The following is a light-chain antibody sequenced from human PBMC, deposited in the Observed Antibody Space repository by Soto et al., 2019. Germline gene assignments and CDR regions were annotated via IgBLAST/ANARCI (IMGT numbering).Light chain of an antibody. CDR1: Y. V-gene: IGKV1-39*01. Sequence: YLNWYQQRPGKTPNLLVYAASNLRSGVPSRFSGSGSGTLFTLTITTLQPEDFATYYCQQIHSTSSYTFGQGTKVDIK. J-gene: IGKJ2*01. CDR2: AAS. CDR3: QQIHSTSSYT.